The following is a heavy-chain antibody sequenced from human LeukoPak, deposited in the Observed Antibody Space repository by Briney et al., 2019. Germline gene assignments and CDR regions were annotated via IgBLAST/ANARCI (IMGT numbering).Heavy chain of an antibody. D-gene: IGHD2-2*01. CDR3: AKDFRSNRYCSSTSCHANWFDP. J-gene: IGHJ5*02. CDR2: ISGSGGST. Sequence: GGSLRLSCAASGFTFSSYAMSWVRQAPGKGLEWVSAISGSGGSTYYADSVKGRFTISRDNSKNTLYLQTNSLRAEDTAVYYCAKDFRSNRYCSSTSCHANWFDPWGQGTLVTVSS. CDR1: GFTFSSYA. V-gene: IGHV3-23*01.